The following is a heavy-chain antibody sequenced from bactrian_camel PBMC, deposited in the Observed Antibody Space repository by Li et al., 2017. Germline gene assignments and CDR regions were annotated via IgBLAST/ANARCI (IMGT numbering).Heavy chain of an antibody. Sequence: HVQLVESGGGSVQAGGSLRLSCGASGFVFSSYCMGWYRQGPGKEREGVAAFYADSVKGRFTISFDAAKNTLYLQMNSLKTEDTAMYYCARSIDDGSWTDWGDWGQGTQVTVS. D-gene: IGHD6*01. CDR1: GFVFSSYC. V-gene: IGHV3S55*01. J-gene: IGHJ4*01. CDR3: ARSIDDGSWTDWGD.